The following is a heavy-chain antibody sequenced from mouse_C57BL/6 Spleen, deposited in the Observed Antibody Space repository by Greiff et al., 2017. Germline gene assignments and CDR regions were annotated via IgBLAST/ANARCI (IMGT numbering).Heavy chain of an antibody. J-gene: IGHJ3*01. V-gene: IGHV5-4*03. CDR2: ISDGGSYT. CDR1: GFTFSSYA. Sequence: DVMLVESGGGLVKPGGSLKLSCAASGFTFSSYAMSWVRQTPEKRLEWVATISDGGSYTYYPDNVKGRFTISRDNAKNNLYLQMSHLKSEDTAMYYCARDYDYVGAWFAYWGQGTLVTVSA. D-gene: IGHD2-4*01. CDR3: ARDYDYVGAWFAY.